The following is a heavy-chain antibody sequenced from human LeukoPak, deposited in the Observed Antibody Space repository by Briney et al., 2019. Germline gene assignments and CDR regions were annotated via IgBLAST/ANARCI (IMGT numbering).Heavy chain of an antibody. CDR2: IYYSGST. V-gene: IGHV4-30-4*08. Sequence: SSETLSLTCTVSGGSISSGDYYWSWIRQPPGKGLEWIGYIYYSGSTYYNPSLKSRVTISVDTSKKQFSLKLSSVTAADTAVYYCARAGYSYGPSYFDYWGQGTLVTVSS. CDR3: ARAGYSYGPSYFDY. J-gene: IGHJ4*02. CDR1: GGSISSGDYY. D-gene: IGHD5-18*01.